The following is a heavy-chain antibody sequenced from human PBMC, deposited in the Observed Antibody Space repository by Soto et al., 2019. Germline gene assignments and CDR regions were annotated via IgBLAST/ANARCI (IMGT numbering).Heavy chain of an antibody. J-gene: IGHJ6*02. Sequence: GESLKISCKASGYIFTNYWIGWVRQMPGKGLEWMGIIYPGDSDTRYSPSFQGQVTISVDKSINTAYLQWSSLKASDTAIYYCAKHGVLGAASALDVWGQGTTVTVSS. V-gene: IGHV5-51*01. CDR2: IYPGDSDT. CDR3: AKHGVLGAASALDV. CDR1: GYIFTNYW. D-gene: IGHD1-26*01.